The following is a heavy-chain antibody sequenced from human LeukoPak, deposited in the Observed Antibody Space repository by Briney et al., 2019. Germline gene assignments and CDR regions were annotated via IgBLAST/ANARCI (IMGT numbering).Heavy chain of an antibody. CDR3: ARTNDFWSGYTGYYYMDI. CDR2: IIPIFGTA. D-gene: IGHD3-3*01. CDR1: GGTFSSYA. Sequence: SVKVSCKASGGTFSSYAISWVRQAPGQGLEWMGGIIPIFGTANYAQKFQGRVTITTDESTSTAYMELSSLRSEDTAVYYCARTNDFWSGYTGYYYMDIWGKGTTVTVSS. V-gene: IGHV1-69*05. J-gene: IGHJ6*03.